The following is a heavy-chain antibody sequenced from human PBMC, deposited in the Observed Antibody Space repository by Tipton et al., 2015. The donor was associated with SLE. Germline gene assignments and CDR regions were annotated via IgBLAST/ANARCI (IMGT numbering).Heavy chain of an antibody. CDR3: ARGCGGDCLIPEYFQH. Sequence: TLSLTCTVSGGSISSGSYYWSWIRQPAWKGLEWIGRIYTSGSTNYNPSLKSRVTISVDTSKNQFSLKLSSVTAADTAVYYCARGCGGDCLIPEYFQHWGQGTLVTVSS. J-gene: IGHJ1*01. D-gene: IGHD2-21*01. V-gene: IGHV4-61*02. CDR2: IYTSGST. CDR1: GGSISSGSYY.